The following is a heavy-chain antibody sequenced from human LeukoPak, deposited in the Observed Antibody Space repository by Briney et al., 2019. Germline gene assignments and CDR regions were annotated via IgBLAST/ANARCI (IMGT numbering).Heavy chain of an antibody. Sequence: PGGSLRLSCAASGFTFSSYWMTWVRQAPGKGLEWVANIKYDGSEKDYMDSVKGRFTISRDNAKNSLYLQMNSLRAEDTAVYHCARDIETAGLFLDYWGQGTLVTVSS. V-gene: IGHV3-7*01. D-gene: IGHD6-13*01. CDR1: GFTFSSYW. CDR2: IKYDGSEK. CDR3: ARDIETAGLFLDY. J-gene: IGHJ4*02.